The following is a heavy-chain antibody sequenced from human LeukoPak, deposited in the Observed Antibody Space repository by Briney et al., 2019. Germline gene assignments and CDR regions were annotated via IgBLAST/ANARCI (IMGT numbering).Heavy chain of an antibody. J-gene: IGHJ6*03. CDR2: MNPNSGNT. D-gene: IGHD1-26*01. Sequence: ASVQVSCKASGYTFTSYDINWVRQATGQGLEWMGWMNPNSGNTGYAQKFQGRVTITRNTSISTAYMELSSLRSEDTAVYYCARARGGGSYLGYYYYYMDVWGKGTTVTVSS. V-gene: IGHV1-8*03. CDR3: ARARGGGSYLGYYYYYMDV. CDR1: GYTFTSYD.